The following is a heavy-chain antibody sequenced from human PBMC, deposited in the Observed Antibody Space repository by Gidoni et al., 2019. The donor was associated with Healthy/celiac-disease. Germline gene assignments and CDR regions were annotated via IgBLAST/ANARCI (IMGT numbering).Heavy chain of an antibody. CDR2: INHSGST. D-gene: IGHD3-10*01. J-gene: IGHJ4*02. Sequence: QVQLQQWGAGLLKPSETLSLTCAVYGGSFSGYYWSWIRQPPGKGLEWIGEINHSGSTNYNPSLKSRVTISVDTSKNQFSLKLSSVTAADTAVYYCARGDIFSGSYNYWGQGTLVTVSS. CDR1: GGSFSGYY. CDR3: ARGDIFSGSYNY. V-gene: IGHV4-34*01.